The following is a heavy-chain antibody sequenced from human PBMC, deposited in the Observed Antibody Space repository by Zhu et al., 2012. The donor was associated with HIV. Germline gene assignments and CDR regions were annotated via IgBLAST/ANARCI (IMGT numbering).Heavy chain of an antibody. CDR3: AKDATVDYGDYVYYFDY. J-gene: IGHJ4*02. Sequence: EVQLLESGGALVQPGGSLRLSCVVSGFTFSSYSVTWVRQAPGKGLEWVSGISGSGDRKYYADSVKGRFTISRDNSKNTLYLQMNSLRAEDTAVYYCAKDATVDYGDYVYYFDYWGQGTWSPSPQ. D-gene: IGHD4-17*01. CDR1: GFTFSSYS. CDR2: ISGSGDRK. V-gene: IGHV3-23*01.